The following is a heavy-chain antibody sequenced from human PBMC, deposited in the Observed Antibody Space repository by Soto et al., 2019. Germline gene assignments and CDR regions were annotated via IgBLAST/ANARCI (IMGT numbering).Heavy chain of an antibody. J-gene: IGHJ6*02. D-gene: IGHD5-18*01. CDR3: ARDRLMATAGTARHYFGLDV. CDR1: GGSIRSGGYY. Sequence: TLSLTSTVSGGSIRSGGYYWSWVRQNPSRGLEWIGNIYYSGNTYYNPSLKSRLTISVDTSKNQFSLNLSSVTAADTAVYYCARDRLMATAGTARHYFGLDVWGQGTTVNVSS. CDR2: IYYSGNT. V-gene: IGHV4-31*03.